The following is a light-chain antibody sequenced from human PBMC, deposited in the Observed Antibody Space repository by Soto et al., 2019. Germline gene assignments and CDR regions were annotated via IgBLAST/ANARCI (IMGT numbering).Light chain of an antibody. CDR3: LQHNSFPLT. J-gene: IGKJ4*01. CDR1: QDISTY. CDR2: AAS. V-gene: IGKV1-17*03. Sequence: DIQMTQSPSAMSASVGDRVTITCRASQDISTYLVWFQQKPGKVPKRLIFAASSLQGGVPSRFSGSGSGTEFTLTISSLQPEGFATYSCLQHNSFPLTFGGGTKVEIK.